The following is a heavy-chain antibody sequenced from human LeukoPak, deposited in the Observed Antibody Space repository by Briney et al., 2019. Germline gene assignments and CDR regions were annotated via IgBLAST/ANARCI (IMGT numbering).Heavy chain of an antibody. Sequence: PSETLSLTSTVSGGSISSYYWSWIRQPPGKGLEWIGYIYYSGSTNYNPSLKSRVTISVDTSKNQFSLKLSSVTAADTAVYYCARVQGPVGFDPWGQGTLVTVS. CDR1: GGSISSYY. V-gene: IGHV4-59*01. CDR2: IYYSGST. J-gene: IGHJ5*02. CDR3: ARVQGPVGFDP.